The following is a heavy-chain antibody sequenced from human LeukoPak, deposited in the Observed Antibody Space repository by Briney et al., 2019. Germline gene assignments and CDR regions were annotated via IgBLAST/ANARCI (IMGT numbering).Heavy chain of an antibody. CDR1: GYRFTSYW. V-gene: IGHV5-51*01. J-gene: IGHJ4*02. CDR2: IYPGDSDT. D-gene: IGHD5-24*01. Sequence: GESLKISFKGSGYRFTSYWIGWVRQMPGKGLEWMGIIYPGDSDTRYSPSFQGQVTISADKSISTAYLQWSSLKASDTAMYYCARRLWLYYFDYWGQGTLVTVSS. CDR3: ARRLWLYYFDY.